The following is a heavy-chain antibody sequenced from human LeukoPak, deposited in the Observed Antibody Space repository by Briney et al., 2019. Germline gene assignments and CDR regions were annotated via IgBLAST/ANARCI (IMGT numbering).Heavy chain of an antibody. J-gene: IGHJ4*02. Sequence: GGSLRLSCAASGFTFGSYPMHWVRQAPGKGLEWVAFISNDGSNKYYADSVKGRFTISRDNSKNTLFLQMSSLRADDTAVYYCARESYYDTNTQDFWGQGTLVTVSS. CDR1: GFTFGSYP. V-gene: IGHV3-30-3*01. CDR3: ARESYYDTNTQDF. CDR2: ISNDGSNK. D-gene: IGHD3-22*01.